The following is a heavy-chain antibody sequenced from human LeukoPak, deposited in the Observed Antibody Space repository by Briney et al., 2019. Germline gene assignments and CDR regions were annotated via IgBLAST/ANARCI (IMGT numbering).Heavy chain of an antibody. CDR1: GFTFSSYA. D-gene: IGHD5-24*01. V-gene: IGHV3-64*01. Sequence: GGSLRLSCAASGFTFSSYAMHWVRQAPGKGLEYVSGINSNGGRTYYANSVKGRFIISRDNSKNTLYLQMGSLRAEDMAVYYCARGRPDGYQEDLDSWGQGTLVTVSS. CDR2: INSNGGRT. J-gene: IGHJ4*02. CDR3: ARGRPDGYQEDLDS.